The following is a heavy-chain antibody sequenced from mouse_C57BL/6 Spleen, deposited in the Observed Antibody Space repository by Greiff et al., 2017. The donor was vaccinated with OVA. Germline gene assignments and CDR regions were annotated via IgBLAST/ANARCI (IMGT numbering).Heavy chain of an antibody. V-gene: IGHV1-69*01. CDR1: GYTFTSYW. J-gene: IGHJ1*03. CDR2: IDPSDSYT. D-gene: IGHD1-1*01. Sequence: VQLQQSGAELVMPGASVKLSCKASGYTFTSYWMHWVKQRPGQGLEWIGEIDPSDSYTNYNQKFKGKSTLTVDKSSSTAYMQLSSLTSEDSAVYYCARNDYYGSSYGGYFDVWGTGTTVTVSS. CDR3: ARNDYYGSSYGGYFDV.